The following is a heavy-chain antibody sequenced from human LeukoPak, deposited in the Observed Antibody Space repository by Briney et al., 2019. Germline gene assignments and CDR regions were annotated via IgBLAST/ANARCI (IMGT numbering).Heavy chain of an antibody. D-gene: IGHD3-22*01. J-gene: IGHJ4*02. V-gene: IGHV4-31*01. CDR1: GGSISSGGYY. Sequence: SETLSLTCTVSGGSISSGGYYWSWIRQHQGTGLEWIGYVYASASTSYNPSLKSPVTISVDTSKNQFSLKLSSVTAADTAVYYCARVYYDSSGYFPIDSWGQGTLVTVSS. CDR3: ARVYYDSSGYFPIDS. CDR2: VYASAST.